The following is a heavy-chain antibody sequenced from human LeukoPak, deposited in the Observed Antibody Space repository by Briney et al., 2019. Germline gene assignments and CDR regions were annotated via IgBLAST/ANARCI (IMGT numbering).Heavy chain of an antibody. V-gene: IGHV1-2*02. CDR2: INPNSGGT. CDR3: ARARAPYYYYGSGRGPFDY. D-gene: IGHD3-10*01. CDR1: GYTFTGYY. J-gene: IGHJ4*02. Sequence: ASVKVSCKASGYTFTGYYMHWVRQAPGQGLEWMGWINPNSGGTNYAQKFQGRVTMTRDTSISTAYMELSRLRSDDTAVYYCARARAPYYYYGSGRGPFDYWGQGTLVTDSS.